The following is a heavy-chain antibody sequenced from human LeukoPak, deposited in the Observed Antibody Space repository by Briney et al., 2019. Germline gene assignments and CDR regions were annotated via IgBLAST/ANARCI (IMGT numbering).Heavy chain of an antibody. V-gene: IGHV4-59*08. J-gene: IGHJ6*02. CDR1: GGSISSYY. CDR2: IYYSGST. Sequence: PSETLSLTCTVSGGSISSYYWSWIRQPPGKGLEWIGYIYYSGSTNYNPSLKSRVTISVDTSKNQFSLKLSSVTAADTAVYYYARTGIVGWVETGMDVWGQGTTVTVSS. D-gene: IGHD1-26*01. CDR3: ARTGIVGWVETGMDV.